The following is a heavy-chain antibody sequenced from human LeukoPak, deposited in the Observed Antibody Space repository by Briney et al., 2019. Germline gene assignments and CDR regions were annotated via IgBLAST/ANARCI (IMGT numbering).Heavy chain of an antibody. Sequence: GGSLCLSCAASGFTFSSYATSWVRLPPGKGLEWVSALSVSGVSTYYAESVKGRFTISRDNSKNTLNLQRNSLRAKDTAVYYCAKDKYSSSSEGWFDPWAQGTLVTVSS. V-gene: IGHV3-23*01. D-gene: IGHD6-6*01. CDR1: GFTFSSYA. CDR3: AKDKYSSSSEGWFDP. CDR2: LSVSGVST. J-gene: IGHJ5*02.